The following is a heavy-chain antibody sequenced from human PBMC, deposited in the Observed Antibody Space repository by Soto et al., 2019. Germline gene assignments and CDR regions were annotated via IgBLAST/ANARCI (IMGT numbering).Heavy chain of an antibody. CDR2: ISANNGNT. Sequence: QVQLVQSGAEVKKPGASVKVSCKASGYSFTSYGISWVRQAPGQGLEWMGWISANNGNTNYAQKLQGRVTMTTDTSTSTAYMELRSLRSDDTAVYYCARDRSAVTIDWFDPWVQGTLVTVSS. CDR1: GYSFTSYG. D-gene: IGHD4-17*01. V-gene: IGHV1-18*01. J-gene: IGHJ5*02. CDR3: ARDRSAVTIDWFDP.